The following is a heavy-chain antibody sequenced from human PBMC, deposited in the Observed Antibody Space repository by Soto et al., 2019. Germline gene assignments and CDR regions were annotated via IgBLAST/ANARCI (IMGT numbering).Heavy chain of an antibody. CDR1: GFTFSSYS. CDR2: ISSSSYI. J-gene: IGHJ6*03. CDR3: ARDGEYCSSTSCYTLSYYMDV. D-gene: IGHD2-2*02. Sequence: GGSLRLSCAASGFTFSSYSMNWVRQAPGKGLEWVSSISSSSYIYYADSVKGRFTISRDNAKNSLYLQMNSLRAEDTAVYYCARDGEYCSSTSCYTLSYYMDVWGKGTTVTVSS. V-gene: IGHV3-21*01.